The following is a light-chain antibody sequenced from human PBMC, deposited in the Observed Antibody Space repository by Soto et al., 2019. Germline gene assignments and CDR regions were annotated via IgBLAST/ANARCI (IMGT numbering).Light chain of an antibody. J-gene: IGKJ5*01. CDR3: QQGYGTPFT. CDR1: RSINIF. Sequence: DLQMTQSPFSLSASVGDRVTITCRASRSINIFLNWYQQKPGGAPKLLIYSASTLQTGVPSRFTGGGSGTDFTLSISSLQPEDTATYYCQQGYGTPFTFGQGTRLEIK. V-gene: IGKV1-39*01. CDR2: SAS.